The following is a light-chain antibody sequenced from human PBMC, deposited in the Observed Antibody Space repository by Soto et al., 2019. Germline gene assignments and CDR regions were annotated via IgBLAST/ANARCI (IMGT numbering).Light chain of an antibody. Sequence: QAVVTQEPSLTVSPGGTDTLTCASSTGAVTSDYYPTWLQQKPGQPPRALIYSTGTKHSWTPARFSGSLLGGRAALTLSGVQPEDEADYYCLLFFGGAEVGMFGGRTKLTVL. V-gene: IGLV7-43*01. CDR2: STG. CDR1: TGAVTSDYY. CDR3: LLFFGGAEVGM. J-gene: IGLJ3*02.